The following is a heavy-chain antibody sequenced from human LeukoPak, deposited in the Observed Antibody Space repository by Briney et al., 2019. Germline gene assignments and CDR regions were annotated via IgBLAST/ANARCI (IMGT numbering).Heavy chain of an antibody. J-gene: IGHJ4*02. CDR3: ASPSRSWSPYYFDY. Sequence: AGGSLRLSCAASGFTFSSYWMSWVRQAPGKGLEWVANIKQDGSEKYYVDSVKGRFTISRDNAKNSLYLQMNSLRAEDTAVYYCASPSRSWSPYYFDYWGQGTLVTVSS. V-gene: IGHV3-7*01. D-gene: IGHD6-13*01. CDR1: GFTFSSYW. CDR2: IKQDGSEK.